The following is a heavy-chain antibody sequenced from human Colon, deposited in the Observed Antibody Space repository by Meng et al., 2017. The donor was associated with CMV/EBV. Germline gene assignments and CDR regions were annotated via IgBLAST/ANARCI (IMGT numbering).Heavy chain of an antibody. CDR1: GFTFSAFS. CDR2: ISSSSRYI. D-gene: IGHD3-10*01. J-gene: IGHJ4*02. CDR3: ARYETMVRGVIRNVVLDY. V-gene: IGHV3-21*01. Sequence: GESLKISCAASGFTFSAFSMNWVRQAPGKGLEWVSFISSSSRYIYYAGSVRGRFTISRDNTKNSLYLQMNSLRAEDTAVYYCARYETMVRGVIRNVVLDYWGQGTLVTVSS.